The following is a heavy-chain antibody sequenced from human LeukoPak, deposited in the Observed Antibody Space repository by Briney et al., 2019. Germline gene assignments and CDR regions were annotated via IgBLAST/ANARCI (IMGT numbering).Heavy chain of an antibody. CDR1: GGTFSSYA. V-gene: IGHV1-69*13. D-gene: IGHD2-2*01. J-gene: IGHJ6*02. CDR3: ARDWYCSSTRTCDMDV. Sequence: GASVKVSCKASGGTFSSYAISWVRQAPGQGLEWMGGIIPIFGTANYAQKFQGRVTITADESTSTAYMELSSLRSEDTAVYYCARDWYCSSTRTCDMDVWGQGTTVTVSS. CDR2: IIPIFGTA.